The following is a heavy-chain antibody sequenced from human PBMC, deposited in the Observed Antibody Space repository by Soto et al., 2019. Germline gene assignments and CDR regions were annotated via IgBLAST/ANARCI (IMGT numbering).Heavy chain of an antibody. J-gene: IGHJ4*02. CDR2: ISGIGGTT. CDR3: AREYSSAWKTFDY. V-gene: IGHV3-23*01. CDR1: GFTFNSYA. D-gene: IGHD6-19*01. Sequence: GGSLRLSCAASGFTFNSYAMSWVRQAPGKGLEWVSTISGIGGTTYYADSVKGRFTISRDNSKNTLYLQMNSLRAEDTAVYYCAREYSSAWKTFDYWGPGPLVTVPS.